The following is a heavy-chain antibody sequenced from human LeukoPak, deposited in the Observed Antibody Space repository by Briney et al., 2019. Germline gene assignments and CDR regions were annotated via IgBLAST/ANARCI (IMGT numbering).Heavy chain of an antibody. V-gene: IGHV4-61*02. Sequence: TSETLSLTCTVSGGSISSGSYYWSWIRQPAGKGLEWIGRIYTSGSTNYNPSLKSRVTISVDTSKNQFSLKLSSVTAADTAVYYCARGLTWFGDPNPGWFDPWGQGTLVTVSS. J-gene: IGHJ5*02. CDR1: GGSISSGSYY. CDR3: ARGLTWFGDPNPGWFDP. D-gene: IGHD3-10*01. CDR2: IYTSGST.